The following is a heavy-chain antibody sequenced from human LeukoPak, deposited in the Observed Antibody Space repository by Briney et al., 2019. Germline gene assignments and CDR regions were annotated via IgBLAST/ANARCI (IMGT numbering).Heavy chain of an antibody. J-gene: IGHJ4*02. V-gene: IGHV3-30-3*01. D-gene: IGHD6-19*01. CDR1: GFTFSSYA. CDR3: ARVKPGYSSGWPSPFDY. CDR2: ISYDGSNK. Sequence: PGRSLRLSCAASGFTFSSYAMHWVRQAPGKGLEWVAVISYDGSNKYYADSVKGRFTISRDNSKNTLYLQMNSLRAEDTAVYYCARVKPGYSSGWPSPFDYWGQGTLVTVSS.